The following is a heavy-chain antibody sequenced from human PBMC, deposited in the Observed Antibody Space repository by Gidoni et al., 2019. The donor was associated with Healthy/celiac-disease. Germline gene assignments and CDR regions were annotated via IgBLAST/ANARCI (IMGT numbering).Heavy chain of an antibody. J-gene: IGHJ3*02. CDR1: GYTFTSYG. CDR2: ISAYNGNT. CDR3: ASGSPYYYDSSGYYGAAFDI. V-gene: IGHV1-18*04. Sequence: QVHLLQSGAEVKKPGSSVKVSCQASGYTFTSYGISWVRQAPGQGLEWMGWISAYNGNTNYAQKLQGRVTMTTDTSTSTAYMELRSLRSDDTAVYYCASGSPYYYDSSGYYGAAFDIWGQGTMVTVSS. D-gene: IGHD3-22*01.